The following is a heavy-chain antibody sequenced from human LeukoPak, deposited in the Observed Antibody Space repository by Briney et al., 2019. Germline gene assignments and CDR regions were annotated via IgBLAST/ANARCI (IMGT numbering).Heavy chain of an antibody. CDR2: ISSSSSYI. Sequence: GGSLRLSCAASGFTFSSYSMNWVRQAPGKGLEWVSSISSSSSYIYYADSVKGRFTISRDNAKNSLYLQMNSLRAEDTAVYYCARGLGSGDYVANAFDFWGRGTTVSVS. J-gene: IGHJ3*01. CDR3: ARGLGSGDYVANAFDF. D-gene: IGHD4-17*01. V-gene: IGHV3-21*01. CDR1: GFTFSSYS.